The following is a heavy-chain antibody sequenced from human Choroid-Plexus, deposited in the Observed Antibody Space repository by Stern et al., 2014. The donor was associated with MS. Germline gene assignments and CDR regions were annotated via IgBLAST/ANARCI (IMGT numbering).Heavy chain of an antibody. CDR3: ARDQRGITIFGVVTDYYYLGMDV. Sequence: QVQLVQSGAEVKKPGASVKVSCKTSGYIFTGYYIHWVRQAPGQGLEWMAWINPNTGRPKYAQKFQGRVTMSRDTSISTAYVELRSLTSDDTAVYYCARDQRGITIFGVVTDYYYLGMDVWGQGTTVTVSS. J-gene: IGHJ6*02. CDR1: GYIFTGYY. CDR2: INPNTGRP. V-gene: IGHV1-2*02. D-gene: IGHD3-3*01.